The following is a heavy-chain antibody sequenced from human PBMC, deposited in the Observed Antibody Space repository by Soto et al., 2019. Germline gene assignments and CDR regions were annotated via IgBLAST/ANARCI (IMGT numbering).Heavy chain of an antibody. D-gene: IGHD6-6*01. J-gene: IGHJ4*02. CDR1: GDTFTSNG. V-gene: IGHV1-18*04. Sequence: QVQVVQSGAEVKRPGASVKVSCKASGDTFTSNGISWVRQAPGQGLEWLAWISIYNGNTQYAQKVQGRVTMTTDTSANTAYMELRSLRSGETGVYYCARAPGSSCRPLVFDYWGQGTLCTVSA. CDR2: ISIYNGNT. CDR3: ARAPGSSCRPLVFDY.